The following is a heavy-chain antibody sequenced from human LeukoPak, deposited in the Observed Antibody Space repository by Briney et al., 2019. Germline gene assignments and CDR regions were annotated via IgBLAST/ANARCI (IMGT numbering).Heavy chain of an antibody. CDR2: IYNSGST. D-gene: IGHD4-17*01. V-gene: IGHV4-39*01. CDR3: ARPVYGDYHDYYHMDA. CDR1: GGSISSSSNY. J-gene: IGHJ6*03. Sequence: PSETLTLTCTVSGGSISSSSNYWVWNRQPPGKELEWSRSIYNSGSTYDNPSLKSGVTTTVDTSKNQFSQQLRPMTAADTAVYYCARPVYGDYHDYYHMDAWGKGATVSVCS.